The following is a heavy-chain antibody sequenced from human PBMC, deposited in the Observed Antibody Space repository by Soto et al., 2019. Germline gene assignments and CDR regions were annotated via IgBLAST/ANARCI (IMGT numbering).Heavy chain of an antibody. CDR1: GYTFTSYG. CDR2: INGYTGNT. J-gene: IGHJ6*02. D-gene: IGHD3-16*01. V-gene: IGHV1-18*01. CDR3: ARSWVTGKGGIDV. Sequence: QVQLVQSGAEVKKPGASVKVSCKASGYTFTSYGLSWVRQAPGQGLEWMGWINGYTGNTNYALKFQGRVTMTTDTSTNTAYLDLWTLISDDTAVYYCARSWVTGKGGIDVWGQGTTVTVSS.